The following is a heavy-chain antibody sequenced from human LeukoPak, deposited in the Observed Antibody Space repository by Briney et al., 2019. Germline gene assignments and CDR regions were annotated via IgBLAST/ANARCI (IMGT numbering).Heavy chain of an antibody. Sequence: PSETLSLTCTVSGGSISSSGYYWGWIRQPPGKGLEWIGEINHSGSTNYNPSLKSRVTISVDTSKNQFSLKLSSVTAADTAVYYCARGPMYVLRYFDWSGGRNWFDPWGQGTLVTVSS. V-gene: IGHV4-39*07. CDR1: GGSISSSGYY. D-gene: IGHD3-9*01. J-gene: IGHJ5*02. CDR2: INHSGST. CDR3: ARGPMYVLRYFDWSGGRNWFDP.